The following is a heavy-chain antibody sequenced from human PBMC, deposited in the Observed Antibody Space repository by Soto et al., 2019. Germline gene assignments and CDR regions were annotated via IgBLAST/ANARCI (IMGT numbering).Heavy chain of an antibody. D-gene: IGHD6-6*01. CDR1: GFTVSSNY. Sequence: GGSLRLSCAASGFTVSSNYMSWVRQAPGKGLEWVSVIYSGGSTYYADSVKGRFTISRDNSKNTLYLQMNSLRAEDTAVYYCARDGGSSPIWYYYGMDVWGQGTTVTVSS. CDR3: ARDGGSSPIWYYYGMDV. J-gene: IGHJ6*02. V-gene: IGHV3-53*01. CDR2: IYSGGST.